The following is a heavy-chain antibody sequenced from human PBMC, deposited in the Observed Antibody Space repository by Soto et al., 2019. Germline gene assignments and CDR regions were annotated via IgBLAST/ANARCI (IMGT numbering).Heavy chain of an antibody. Sequence: QVKLVESGGGVVQPGRSLRLSCAASGFTFSNHGMHWVRQAPGKGLAWVTVIWYDGTNRFYADSVKGRFTISRDISENTVFLQMNSLRAEETAVYYCARESSSGRRDRIDYWGQGTLVTVSS. CDR2: IWYDGTNR. D-gene: IGHD3-22*01. CDR1: GFTFSNHG. V-gene: IGHV3-33*08. J-gene: IGHJ4*02. CDR3: ARESSSGRRDRIDY.